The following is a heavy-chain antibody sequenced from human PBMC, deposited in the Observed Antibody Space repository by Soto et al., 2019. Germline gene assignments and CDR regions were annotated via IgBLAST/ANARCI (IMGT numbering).Heavy chain of an antibody. J-gene: IGHJ4*02. CDR2: IYWDDDE. CDR1: GFSLSTSGVG. CDR3: AHTLWKNYFDY. D-gene: IGHD1-1*01. V-gene: IGHV2-5*02. Sequence: SGPTLVNPTQTLTLTCTFSGFSLSTSGVGVGWIRQPPGKALEWLAVIYWDDDERYSPSLRSRLTITKDTSRNQVVLTMTNTDPVDTATYFCAHTLWKNYFDYWGQGTQVTVSS.